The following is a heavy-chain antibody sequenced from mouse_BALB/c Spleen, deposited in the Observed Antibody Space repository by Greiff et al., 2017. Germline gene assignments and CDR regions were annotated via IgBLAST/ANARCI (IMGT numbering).Heavy chain of an antibody. CDR2: ISSGSSTI. J-gene: IGHJ2*01. CDR3: ARGGNSYFDY. Sequence: EVQRVESGGGLVQPGGSRKLSCAASGFTFSSFGMHWVRQAPEKGLEWVAYISSGSSTIYYADTVKGRFTISRDNPKNTLFLQMTSLRSEDTAMYYCARGGNSYFDYWGQVTTLTVSS. CDR1: GFTFSSFG. D-gene: IGHD2-1*01. V-gene: IGHV5-17*02.